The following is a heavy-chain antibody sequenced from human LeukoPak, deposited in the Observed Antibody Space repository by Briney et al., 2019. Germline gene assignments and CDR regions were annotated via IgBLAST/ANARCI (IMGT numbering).Heavy chain of an antibody. Sequence: PGGSLRLSCAASGFTFSSYGMHWVRQAPGRGLEWVAVISYDGSNKYYADSVKGRFTISRDNSKNTLYLQMNSLRAGDTAVYYCAKEYRYFDWLSTFDGMDVWGQGTTVTVSS. V-gene: IGHV3-30*18. CDR1: GFTFSSYG. CDR3: AKEYRYFDWLSTFDGMDV. CDR2: ISYDGSNK. J-gene: IGHJ6*02. D-gene: IGHD3-9*01.